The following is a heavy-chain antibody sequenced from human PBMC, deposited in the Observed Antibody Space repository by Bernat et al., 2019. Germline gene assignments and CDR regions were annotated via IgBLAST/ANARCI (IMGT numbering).Heavy chain of an antibody. V-gene: IGHV2-5*02. Sequence: QITLKESGPTLVKPTQTPTLTCTFSGFSLSTSGVGVGWIRQPPGKALEWLALIYWDDDKRYSPSLKSRLTITKDTSKNQVVLTMTNMDHVDTATYYCAHSLVGATFADAFDIWGQGTMVTVSS. CDR3: AHSLVGATFADAFDI. D-gene: IGHD1-26*01. J-gene: IGHJ3*02. CDR2: IYWDDDK. CDR1: GFSLSTSGVG.